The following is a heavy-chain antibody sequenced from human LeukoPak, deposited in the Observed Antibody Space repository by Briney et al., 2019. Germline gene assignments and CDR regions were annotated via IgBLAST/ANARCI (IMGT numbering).Heavy chain of an antibody. Sequence: GGSLRLSCAASGFTFSSYEMNWVRQAPGKGLEWVSYISSSGGTIYYADSVKGRFTISRDNAKNSLYLQMNSLRAEDTAVYYCARARSAIRNIVATIIDYYYMDVWGKGTTVTISS. J-gene: IGHJ6*03. D-gene: IGHD5-12*01. CDR2: ISSSGGTI. V-gene: IGHV3-48*03. CDR3: ARARSAIRNIVATIIDYYYMDV. CDR1: GFTFSSYE.